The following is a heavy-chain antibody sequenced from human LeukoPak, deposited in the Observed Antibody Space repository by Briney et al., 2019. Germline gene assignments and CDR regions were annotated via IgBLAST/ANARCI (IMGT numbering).Heavy chain of an antibody. V-gene: IGHV4-61*02. CDR2: IYTCGST. CDR3: ARLIGHYYYYYMDV. D-gene: IGHD3-22*01. J-gene: IGHJ6*03. Sequence: NPSQTLSLTCTVSGGSISSGSYYWSWIRQPAGKGLEWIGRIYTCGSTNYNPPLKSRVTISVDTSKNQFSLKLSSVTAADTAVYYCARLIGHYYYYYMDVWGKGTTVTVSS. CDR1: GGSISSGSYY.